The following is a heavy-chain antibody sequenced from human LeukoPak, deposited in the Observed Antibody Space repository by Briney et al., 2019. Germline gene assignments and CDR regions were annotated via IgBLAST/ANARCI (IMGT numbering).Heavy chain of an antibody. CDR2: IIPILGIA. CDR3: ARAGGSGSPQPST. D-gene: IGHD3-10*01. J-gene: IGHJ5*02. CDR1: GGTFSSYA. V-gene: IGHV1-69*04. Sequence: ASVKVSCKASGGTFSSYAISWVRQAPGQGLEWMGRIIPILGIANYAQKFQGRVTITADKSTSTAYMELSSLRSEDTAVYYCARAGGSGSPQPSTWGQGPLVTVSS.